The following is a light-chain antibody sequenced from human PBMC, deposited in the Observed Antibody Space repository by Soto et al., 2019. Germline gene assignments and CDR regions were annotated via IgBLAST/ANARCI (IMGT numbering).Light chain of an antibody. CDR2: AVS. Sequence: QSALTQPASVSGSPGQSITISCTGTSSDVGGYNYVSWYQQHPGKAPKLMIYAVSNRPSGVSNRFSGSKSGNTASLTISGLQAEDEADYYCSSYTSSSVDVFGTGTKLTVL. CDR3: SSYTSSSVDV. J-gene: IGLJ1*01. CDR1: SSDVGGYNY. V-gene: IGLV2-14*01.